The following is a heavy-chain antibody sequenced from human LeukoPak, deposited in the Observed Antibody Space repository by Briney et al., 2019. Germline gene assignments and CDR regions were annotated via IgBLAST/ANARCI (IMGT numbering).Heavy chain of an antibody. CDR2: IYYSGST. CDR3: AGVVPFYYYIDV. V-gene: IGHV4-59*01. Sequence: SETLSLTCTVSGASISSYYWSWIRQPPGKGLEWIAYIYYSGSTNYNPSLKSRVTISIDTSKNQVSLKLSSVTAADTAVYYCAGVVPFYYYIDVWGKETTVTVSS. J-gene: IGHJ6*03. CDR1: GASISSYY.